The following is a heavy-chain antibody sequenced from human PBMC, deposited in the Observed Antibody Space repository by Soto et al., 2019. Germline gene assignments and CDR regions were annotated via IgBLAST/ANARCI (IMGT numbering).Heavy chain of an antibody. CDR2: VIPTQRTT. D-gene: IGHD6-19*01. Sequence: QVQLVQSGAEVKKPGTSVRVSCKASGDTSIGYSISWVRQAPGQGLEWMGWVIPTQRTTKYAQRFQGRVTMSVDQFASTTYMELSSLRPEDTALYYCVIDRLIVAVSVGRMDVWGQGTTVTVSS. CDR1: GDTSIGYS. J-gene: IGHJ6*02. CDR3: VIDRLIVAVSVGRMDV. V-gene: IGHV1-69*01.